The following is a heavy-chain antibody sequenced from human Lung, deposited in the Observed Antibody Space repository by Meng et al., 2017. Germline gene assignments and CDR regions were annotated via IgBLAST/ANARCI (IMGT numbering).Heavy chain of an antibody. CDR3: ARGQKGYFDL. CDR1: GGSIPSSNYY. J-gene: IGHJ2*01. CDR2: IYNSGST. Sequence: QESGPGLEKPTQTLPLTWTVSGGSIPSSNYYWSWIRQPPGKGLEWRGHIYNSGSTYYNPSRKSRSTTSGDTSKNQFSLKLSSVTAADTAVYYCARGQKGYFDLWGRGTLVTVSS. V-gene: IGHV4-30-4*01.